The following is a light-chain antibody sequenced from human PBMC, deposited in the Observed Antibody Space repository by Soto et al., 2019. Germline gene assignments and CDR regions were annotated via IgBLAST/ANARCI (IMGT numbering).Light chain of an antibody. CDR1: SYNIGSHT. Sequence: QSVLTQPPSVSGTPGQRVTISCSGSSYNIGSHTVNWYQQLPGSAPKVLIYSENQRPSGVPHRFSGSRSGTSASLAISGLQSEDEADYYCATWDDRLSGRVFGGGTKLTVL. CDR3: ATWDDRLSGRV. CDR2: SEN. V-gene: IGLV1-44*01. J-gene: IGLJ3*02.